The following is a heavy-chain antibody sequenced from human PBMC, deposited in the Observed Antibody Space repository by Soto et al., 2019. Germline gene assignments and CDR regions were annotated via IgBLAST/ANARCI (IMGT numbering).Heavy chain of an antibody. CDR3: AREPDIVVVSRGYYYYMDV. Sequence: PGGSLRLSCATSGLTFSAYAMSWVRQAPGKGLEWVSAISGGGVTYYADSVKGRFTVSRDNAKNSQYLQMNSLRAEDTAVYYFAREPDIVVVSRGYYYYMDVWGKGTTVTVSS. D-gene: IGHD2-15*01. V-gene: IGHV3-23*01. CDR1: GLTFSAYA. J-gene: IGHJ6*03. CDR2: ISGGGVT.